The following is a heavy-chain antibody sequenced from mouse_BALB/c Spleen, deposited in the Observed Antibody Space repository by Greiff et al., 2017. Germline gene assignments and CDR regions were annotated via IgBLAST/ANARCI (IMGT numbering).Heavy chain of an antibody. CDR1: GYTFTDYA. D-gene: IGHD1-1*01. J-gene: IGHJ4*01. CDR3: ARSQGSYYYGSSFYYYAMDY. V-gene: IGHV1-67*01. Sequence: LVESGPEVVRPGVSVKISCKGSGYTFTDYAMHWVKQSHAKSLEWIGVISTYNGNTNYNQKFKGKATMTVDKSSSTAYMELARLTSEDSAIYYCARSQGSYYYGSSFYYYAMDYWGQGTSVTVSS. CDR2: ISTYNGNT.